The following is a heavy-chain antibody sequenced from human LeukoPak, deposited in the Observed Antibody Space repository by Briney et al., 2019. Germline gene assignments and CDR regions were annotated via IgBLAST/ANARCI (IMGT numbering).Heavy chain of an antibody. D-gene: IGHD5-18*01. Sequence: PGGSLRLSCAASGFTFTSYWMSWVRQAPGKGLEWVANIKQEGSEKYYVDSVKGRFTISRDNAKNSLYLQMNSLSDEDTAVYYCARDLRWIQLWLSREYDAFDIWGQGTMVTVSS. CDR1: GFTFTSYW. J-gene: IGHJ3*02. CDR2: IKQEGSEK. V-gene: IGHV3-7*01. CDR3: ARDLRWIQLWLSREYDAFDI.